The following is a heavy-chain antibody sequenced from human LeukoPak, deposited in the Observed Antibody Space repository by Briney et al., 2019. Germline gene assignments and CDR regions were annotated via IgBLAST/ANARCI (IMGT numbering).Heavy chain of an antibody. CDR2: IYHSGST. D-gene: IGHD1-26*01. Sequence: SETLSLTCTVSGYSISSGYYWGWIRQPPGKGLEWIGSIYHSGSTYYNPSLKSRVTISVDTSKNQFSLKLSSVTAADTAVYYCATTPGSYSYFDYWGQGTMVTVSS. CDR3: ATTPGSYSYFDY. CDR1: GYSISSGYY. J-gene: IGHJ4*03. V-gene: IGHV4-38-2*02.